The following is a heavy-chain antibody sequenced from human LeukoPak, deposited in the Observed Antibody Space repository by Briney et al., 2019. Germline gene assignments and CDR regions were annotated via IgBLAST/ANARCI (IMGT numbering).Heavy chain of an antibody. CDR3: ARGSLTAMAPYYYYGMDV. CDR2: IIPILGIA. V-gene: IGHV1-69*04. D-gene: IGHD5-18*01. Sequence: SVKVSCKASGGTFSSYAISWVRQAPGQGLEWMRRIIPILGIANYAQKFQGRVTITADKSTSTAYMELSSLRSEDTAVYYCARGSLTAMAPYYYYGMDVWGQGTTVTVSS. CDR1: GGTFSSYA. J-gene: IGHJ6*02.